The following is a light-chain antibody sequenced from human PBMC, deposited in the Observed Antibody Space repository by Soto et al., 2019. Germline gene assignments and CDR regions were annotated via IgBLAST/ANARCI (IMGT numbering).Light chain of an antibody. CDR3: CSYAGSTTFVV. J-gene: IGLJ2*01. V-gene: IGLV2-23*02. CDR1: SSDVGSYNL. Sequence: QSALTQPASVSGSPGQSITISCTGTSSDVGSYNLVSWYQQHPGKAPKLMIYEVSKRPSGFSSRFSGSKSGNTASLTISGLQAEDEADYYCCSYAGSTTFVVFGGGTKLPS. CDR2: EVS.